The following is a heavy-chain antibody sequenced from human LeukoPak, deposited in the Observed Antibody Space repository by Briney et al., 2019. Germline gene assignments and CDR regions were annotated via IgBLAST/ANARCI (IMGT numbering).Heavy chain of an antibody. J-gene: IGHJ4*02. CDR1: GFTFNSYG. V-gene: IGHV3-33*01. D-gene: IGHD5-12*01. Sequence: GGSLRLSCAASGFTFNSYGMHWVRQAPGKGLEWVADIWYDGSNKYYADSVKGRFTISRGTSKNTVSLQMTGLRADDTAVYYCGKGYSGFSSRGFDYWGQGTLVSVSS. CDR2: IWYDGSNK. CDR3: GKGYSGFSSRGFDY.